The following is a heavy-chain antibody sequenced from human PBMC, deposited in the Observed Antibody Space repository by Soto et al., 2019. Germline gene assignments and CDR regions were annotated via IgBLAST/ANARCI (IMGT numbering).Heavy chain of an antibody. CDR1: GYTFTSYG. V-gene: IGHV1-18*01. CDR3: ARSVMTTVTTDI. J-gene: IGHJ3*02. D-gene: IGHD4-17*01. CDR2: ISAYNGNT. Sequence: ASVKVSYKASGYTFTSYGISWVRQAPGQGLEWMGWISAYNGNTNYAQKLQGRVTMTTDTSTSTAYMELRSLRSDDTAVYYCARSVMTTVTTDIWGQGTMVTVSS.